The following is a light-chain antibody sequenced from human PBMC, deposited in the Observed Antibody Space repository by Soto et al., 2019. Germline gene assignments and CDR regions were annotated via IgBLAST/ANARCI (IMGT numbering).Light chain of an antibody. CDR2: DVS. V-gene: IGLV2-23*02. CDR1: RSDVGAYNL. J-gene: IGLJ1*01. Sequence: LTQPASVSGSPGHSITITCTGTRSDVGAYNLVSWYQQHPGKAPKVLIYDVSKRPSGVSDRFSGSKSGNTASLTISGLQTDDEADYSCCSYEGDTTFALGTGTNV. CDR3: CSYEGDTTFA.